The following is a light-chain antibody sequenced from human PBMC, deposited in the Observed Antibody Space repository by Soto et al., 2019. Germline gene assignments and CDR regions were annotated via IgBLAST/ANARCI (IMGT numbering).Light chain of an antibody. CDR2: GAF. CDR3: QHYNNWPTYT. CDR1: ESVSTN. Sequence: EIVMTQSPGTLAVSPGERVTLSCRASESVSTNVAWYRQKPGQAPRLLIYGAFARATGIPARFSGSGSGTNFTLSISSLQYEDFAVYYCQHYNNWPTYTFGQGTKLEMK. J-gene: IGKJ2*01. V-gene: IGKV3-15*01.